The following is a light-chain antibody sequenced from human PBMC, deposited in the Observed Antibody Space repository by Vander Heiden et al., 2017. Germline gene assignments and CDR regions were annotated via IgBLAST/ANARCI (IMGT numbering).Light chain of an antibody. CDR3: SSYTSSSTFGV. J-gene: IGLJ1*01. CDR2: EVS. Sequence: QSALTQPASVPGSPGQSITISCTGTSSDVGGYNYVSWYQQHPGKAPKLMIYEVSNRPSGVSNRFSGSKSGNTASLTISGLQAEDEADYYCSSYTSSSTFGVFGTGTKVTAL. CDR1: SSDVGGYNY. V-gene: IGLV2-14*01.